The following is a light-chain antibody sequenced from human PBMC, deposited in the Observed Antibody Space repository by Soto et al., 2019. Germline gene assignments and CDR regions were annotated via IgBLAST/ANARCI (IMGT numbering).Light chain of an antibody. Sequence: EIVLTQSPGTLSLSPGERATLSCRASQSVSSTYLAWYQQKPGQAPRLLIYGASSMATGIPDRLSGSGSGTDFTLTISRPEPEDFAVYYCQHYGSLVLTFGGGTKVEIK. CDR2: GAS. J-gene: IGKJ4*01. V-gene: IGKV3-20*01. CDR1: QSVSSTY. CDR3: QHYGSLVLT.